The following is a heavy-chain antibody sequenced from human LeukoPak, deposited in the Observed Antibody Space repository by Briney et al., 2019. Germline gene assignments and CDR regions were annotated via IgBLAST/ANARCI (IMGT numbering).Heavy chain of an antibody. CDR2: IIPIFGTA. J-gene: IGHJ5*02. Sequence: ASVKVSCKASGCTFSSYAISWVRQAPGQGLEWMGGIIPIFGTANYAQKFQGRVTITTDKSTSTAYMELSSLRSEDTAVYYCARVLDPYNWFDPWGQGTLVTVSS. CDR3: ARVLDPYNWFDP. D-gene: IGHD3/OR15-3a*01. CDR1: GCTFSSYA. V-gene: IGHV1-69*05.